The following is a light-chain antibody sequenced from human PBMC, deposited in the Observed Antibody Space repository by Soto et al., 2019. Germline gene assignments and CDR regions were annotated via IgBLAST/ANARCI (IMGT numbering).Light chain of an antibody. J-gene: IGLJ3*02. CDR3: QSYDTSLSGAWV. Sequence: QSVLTQPPSVSGAPGQRITIYCTGSPSNIGAGFDVHWYQQFPGTAPKLLIYGTTSRPSGVPDRFSGSQSGTSASLAIPGLQAGDEADYYCQSYDTSLSGAWVFGGGTKLTVL. CDR1: PSNIGAGFD. CDR2: GTT. V-gene: IGLV1-40*01.